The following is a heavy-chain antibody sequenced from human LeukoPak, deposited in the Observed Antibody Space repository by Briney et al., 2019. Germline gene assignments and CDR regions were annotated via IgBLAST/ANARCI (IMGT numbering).Heavy chain of an antibody. D-gene: IGHD3-10*01. Sequence: SETLSLICAVYGGSFSGYYWSWIRQPPGKGLEWIGEINHSGSTNYNPSLKSRVTISVDTSKNQFSLKLSSATAADTAVYYCARAKWFGELFLDYWGQGTLVTVSS. CDR2: INHSGST. V-gene: IGHV4-34*01. CDR3: ARAKWFGELFLDY. J-gene: IGHJ4*02. CDR1: GGSFSGYY.